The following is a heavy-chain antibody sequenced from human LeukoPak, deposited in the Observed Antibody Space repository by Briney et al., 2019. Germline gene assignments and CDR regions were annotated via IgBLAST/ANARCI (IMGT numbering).Heavy chain of an antibody. CDR2: INAGNGNT. D-gene: IGHD1-26*01. Sequence: ASVKVSCKASGYTFTSYAMHWVRQAPGQRLEWMGWINAGNGNTKYSQKFQGRVTITRDTSASTAYMELSSLRSEDTAVYYCARDLEVGATNLYGGDYWGQGTLVTVSS. J-gene: IGHJ4*02. CDR1: GYTFTSYA. CDR3: ARDLEVGATNLYGGDY. V-gene: IGHV1-3*01.